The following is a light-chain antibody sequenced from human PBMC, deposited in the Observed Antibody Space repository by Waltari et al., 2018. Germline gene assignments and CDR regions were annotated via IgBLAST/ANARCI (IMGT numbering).Light chain of an antibody. CDR2: QDT. J-gene: IGLJ2*01. V-gene: IGLV3-1*01. Sequence: SDELTQPPSVSVSPGQTATITCSAPKLGEKFASWYQQKPGQSPVLVIYQDTKRPSGIPERFSGSNSGNTATLTISGTQAMDEADYYCQAWDTSTPVIFGGGTKLTVL. CDR1: KLGEKF. CDR3: QAWDTSTPVI.